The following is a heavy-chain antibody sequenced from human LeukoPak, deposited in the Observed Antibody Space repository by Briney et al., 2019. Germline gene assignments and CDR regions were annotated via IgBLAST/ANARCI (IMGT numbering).Heavy chain of an antibody. Sequence: KPSETLSLTCGVYSGSFSGYSWSWIRQPPGKGLEWIGEVYHVGTTNYNPSLKSRVTISVDTSKNHFSLRLSSVTAADTAVYYCARAGHYGDTYYFDSWGQGTLVTVSS. CDR1: SGSFSGYS. J-gene: IGHJ4*02. D-gene: IGHD4-17*01. V-gene: IGHV4-34*01. CDR2: VYHVGTT. CDR3: ARAGHYGDTYYFDS.